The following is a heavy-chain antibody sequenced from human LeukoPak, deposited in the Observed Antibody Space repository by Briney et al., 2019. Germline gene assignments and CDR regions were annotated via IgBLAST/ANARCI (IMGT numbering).Heavy chain of an antibody. V-gene: IGHV3-48*01. CDR3: AKDLRKYTNNLYAFDY. J-gene: IGHJ4*02. D-gene: IGHD3-16*01. Sequence: GGSLRLSCAASGFTFSSYSMNWVRQAPGKGLEWVSYISSSSSTIYYADSVKGRFTISRDNSKNTLFLQMTSLRPEDTAVYFCAKDLRKYTNNLYAFDYWGQGALVTVSS. CDR2: ISSSSSTI. CDR1: GFTFSSYS.